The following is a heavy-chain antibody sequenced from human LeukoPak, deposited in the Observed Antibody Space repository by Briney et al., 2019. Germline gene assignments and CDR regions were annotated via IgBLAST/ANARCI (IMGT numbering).Heavy chain of an antibody. D-gene: IGHD2-15*01. CDR3: ARGTLGYDY. V-gene: IGHV4-30-2*01. CDR2: IYHGGST. Sequence: PSETLSLTCAVSGGSLSSGGYSWSWIRQPPGKGLEWIGYIYHGGSTYYNPSLKSRVTISVDRSKNQFSLKLSSVTAADTAVYYCARGTLGYDYWGQGTLVTVSS. CDR1: GGSLSSGGYS. J-gene: IGHJ4*02.